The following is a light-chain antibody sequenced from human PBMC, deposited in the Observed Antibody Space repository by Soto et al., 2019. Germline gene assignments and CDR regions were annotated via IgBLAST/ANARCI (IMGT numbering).Light chain of an antibody. CDR2: TAS. V-gene: IGKV1-39*01. CDR3: QQSYSTPPVT. Sequence: DIQMTQSPSTLSASVGDRVTITCRASQNMCNHLNWYQQKPGKAPKLLIYTASTLQSGVPSRFSGSGSGTDFTLTVSSLQPEDFATYYCQQSYSTPPVTFGPGTKVDI. J-gene: IGKJ3*01. CDR1: QNMCNH.